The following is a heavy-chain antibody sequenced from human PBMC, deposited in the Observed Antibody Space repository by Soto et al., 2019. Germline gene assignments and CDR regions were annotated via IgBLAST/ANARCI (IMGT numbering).Heavy chain of an antibody. CDR2: IYPGDSDT. CDR1: GYSFTSYW. V-gene: IGHV5-51*01. CDR3: ARLRANDYGDYSCGDCYYFDY. Sequence: PGESLKISCKGSGYSFTSYWIGWVRQMPGKGLEWMGIIYPGDSDTRYSPSFQGQVTISADKSISTAYLQWSSLKASDTAMYYCARLRANDYGDYSCGDCYYFDYWGQGTLVTVSS. D-gene: IGHD4-17*01. J-gene: IGHJ4*02.